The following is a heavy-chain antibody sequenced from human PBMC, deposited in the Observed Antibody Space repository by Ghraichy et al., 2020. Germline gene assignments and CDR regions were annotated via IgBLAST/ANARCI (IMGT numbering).Heavy chain of an antibody. D-gene: IGHD6-13*01. CDR1: GGSFSGYY. J-gene: IGHJ5*02. V-gene: IGHV4-34*01. CDR2: INHSGST. Sequence: SETLSLTCAVYGGSFSGYYWSWIRQPPGKGLEWIGEINHSGSTNYNPSLKSRVTISVDTSKNQFSLKLSSVTAADTAVYYCARGYSSSSYKNWFDPWGQGTLVTVSS. CDR3: ARGYSSSSYKNWFDP.